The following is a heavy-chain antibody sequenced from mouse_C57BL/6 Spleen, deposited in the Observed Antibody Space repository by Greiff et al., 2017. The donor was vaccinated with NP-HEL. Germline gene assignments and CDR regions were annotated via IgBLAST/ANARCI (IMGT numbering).Heavy chain of an antibody. D-gene: IGHD1-1*01. CDR2: IDPETGGT. CDR3: TRRGDLLLPMDY. CDR1: GYTFTDYE. J-gene: IGHJ4*01. V-gene: IGHV1-15*01. Sequence: QVQLQQSGAELVRPGASVTLSCKASGYTFTDYEMHWVKQTPVHGLEWIGAIDPETGGTAYNQKFKGKAILTADKSSSTAYMELRSLTSEDSAVYYCTRRGDLLLPMDYWGQGTSVTVSS.